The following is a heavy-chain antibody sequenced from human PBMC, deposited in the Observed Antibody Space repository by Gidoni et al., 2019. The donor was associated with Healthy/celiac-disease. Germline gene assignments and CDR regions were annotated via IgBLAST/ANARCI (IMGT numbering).Heavy chain of an antibody. CDR1: GGSFSGYY. CDR2: INHSGST. J-gene: IGHJ4*02. CDR3: ARGRGEVVAAPVLGYSDY. V-gene: IGHV4-34*01. D-gene: IGHD2-15*01. Sequence: QVQLQQWGAGLLKPSETLSLTCAVYGGSFSGYYWSWIRQPPGKGLEWIGEINHSGSTNYNPSLKSRVTISVDTSKNQFSLKLSSVTAADTAVYYCARGRGEVVAAPVLGYSDYWGQGTLVTVSS.